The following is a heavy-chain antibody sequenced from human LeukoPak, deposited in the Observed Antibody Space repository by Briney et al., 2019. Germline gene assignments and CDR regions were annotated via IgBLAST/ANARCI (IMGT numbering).Heavy chain of an antibody. Sequence: GGSLRLSCAASGFTFSSYAMHWVRQAPGKGLEWVAVISYDGSNKYYADSVEGRFTISRDNSKNTLYLQMNSLRAEDTAVYYCARARWELLDAFDIWGQGTMVTVSS. CDR1: GFTFSSYA. CDR3: ARARWELLDAFDI. D-gene: IGHD1-26*01. V-gene: IGHV3-30-3*01. J-gene: IGHJ3*02. CDR2: ISYDGSNK.